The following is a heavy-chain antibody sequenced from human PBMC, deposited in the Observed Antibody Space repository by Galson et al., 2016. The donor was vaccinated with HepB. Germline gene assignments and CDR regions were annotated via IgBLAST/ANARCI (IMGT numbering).Heavy chain of an antibody. CDR1: GFPFSNYP. CDR3: VRDNFADY. V-gene: IGHV3-23*01. Sequence: SLRLSCAASGFPFSNYPMNWVRQAPGKGLQWVSTIAARSDGSYYEDSVRGRFTISRDNSKNTLSLQMNNLGVDDTALYFCVRDNFADYWGQGTLVTVSS. D-gene: IGHD4-23*01. J-gene: IGHJ4*02. CDR2: IAARSDGS.